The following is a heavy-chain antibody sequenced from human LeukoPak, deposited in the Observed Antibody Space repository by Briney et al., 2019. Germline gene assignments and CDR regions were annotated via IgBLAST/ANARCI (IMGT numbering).Heavy chain of an antibody. V-gene: IGHV3-23*01. J-gene: IGHJ4*02. D-gene: IGHD2-21*01. CDR1: GFTFSSSA. Sequence: AGGSLRLSCAASGFTFSSSAMSWVRQAPGKGLEWLSTISGGGGSTYYAGSVKGRFTISRDNSRNTLYLHMKSLRAEDTAVYYCAKGSGWLLPQYFDFWGQGTLVTVSS. CDR2: ISGGGGST. CDR3: AKGSGWLLPQYFDF.